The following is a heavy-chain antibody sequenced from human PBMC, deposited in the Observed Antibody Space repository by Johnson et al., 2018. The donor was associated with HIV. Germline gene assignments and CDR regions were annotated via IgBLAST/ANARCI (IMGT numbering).Heavy chain of an antibody. J-gene: IGHJ3*02. CDR3: ASTTYYYDSSDAFDI. D-gene: IGHD3-22*01. V-gene: IGHV3-66*01. CDR1: GFTFDDYA. CDR2: IYSGGST. Sequence: EVQLVESGGGLVQPGMSLRLSCAASGFTFDDYAMHWVRQAPGKGLEWVSVIYSGGSTYYADSVKGRFTISRDNSKNTLYLQMNSLRAEDTAVYYCASTTYYYDSSDAFDIWGQGTMVTVSS.